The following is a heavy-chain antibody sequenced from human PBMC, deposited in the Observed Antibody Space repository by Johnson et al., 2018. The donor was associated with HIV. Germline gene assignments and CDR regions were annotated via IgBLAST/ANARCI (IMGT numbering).Heavy chain of an antibody. CDR2: IYSGGLT. CDR1: GFTVTSNC. D-gene: IGHD4-17*01. CDR3: QKHNFGNYVSRALDI. V-gene: IGHV3-66*02. Sequence: VQLVESGGGLVQPGGSLRLSCAASGFTVTSNCMSWVRQAPGKGLEWVSVIYSGGLTYYAQSVKGRFTISRDNSKNTLYLQMNSLRGDDTAIYYCQKHNFGNYVSRALDIWGQGTMVTVSS. J-gene: IGHJ3*02.